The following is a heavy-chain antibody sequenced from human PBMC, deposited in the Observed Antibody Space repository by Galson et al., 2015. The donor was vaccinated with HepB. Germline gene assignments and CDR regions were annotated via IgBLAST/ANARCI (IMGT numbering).Heavy chain of an antibody. CDR1: GFTFSSYA. J-gene: IGHJ3*02. V-gene: IGHV3-23*01. D-gene: IGHD4-23*01. CDR2: ISGSGGST. Sequence: SLRLSCAASGFTFSSYAMSWVRQAPGKGLEWVSAISGSGGSTYYADSVKGRFTISRDNSKNTLYLQMNSLRAEDTAVYYCAKDLLTTVVTPVDAFDIWGQGTMVTVSS. CDR3: AKDLLTTVVTPVDAFDI.